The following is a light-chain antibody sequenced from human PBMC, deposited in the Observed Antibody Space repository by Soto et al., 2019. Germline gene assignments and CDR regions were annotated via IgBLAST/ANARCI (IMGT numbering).Light chain of an antibody. CDR2: AVS. J-gene: IGLJ1*01. Sequence: QSALTHPRSVSGSPGQSVTISCTGTSSPVGGYHYVSWYQQFPGKAPKLMIYAVSQRPSGVPDRFSGSESGNTASLTISGLQADDEADYYCCSYAGRYTYVFGSGTKVTGL. CDR1: SSPVGGYHY. V-gene: IGLV2-11*01. CDR3: CSYAGRYTYV.